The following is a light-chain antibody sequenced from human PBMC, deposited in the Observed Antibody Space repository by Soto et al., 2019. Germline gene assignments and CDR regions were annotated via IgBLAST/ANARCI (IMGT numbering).Light chain of an antibody. J-gene: IGLJ1*01. V-gene: IGLV2-11*01. CDR2: GVS. CDR3: CSYAGGPEI. Sequence: QSALTQPRSVSGSPGQSVTISCTGTNSDVGGYKYVSWYQQKPGKAPKLIIYGVSRWPSGVPNRFSGSKSGNRASLTISGLQSEDEGDYYCCSYAGGPEIFGTGTKVTVL. CDR1: NSDVGGYKY.